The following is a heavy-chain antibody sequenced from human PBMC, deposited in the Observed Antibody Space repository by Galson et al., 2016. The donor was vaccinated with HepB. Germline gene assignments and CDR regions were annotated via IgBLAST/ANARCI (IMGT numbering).Heavy chain of an antibody. D-gene: IGHD3-16*01. V-gene: IGHV5-51*01. CDR2: IYPRDSDT. CDR3: ARLGAMIPFDP. Sequence: QSGAEVKKPGESLKISCKVSGYDFTTYWIAWVRQMPGKGLEWMGLIYPRDSDTTYTPSFQGPVTISADKYNSTASLQWSSLKTSDPAIYYCARLGAMIPFDPWGQGTLVTVSS. J-gene: IGHJ5*02. CDR1: GYDFTTYW.